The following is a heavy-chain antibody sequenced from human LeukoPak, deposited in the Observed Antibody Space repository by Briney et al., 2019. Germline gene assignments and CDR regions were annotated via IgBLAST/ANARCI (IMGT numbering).Heavy chain of an antibody. V-gene: IGHV3-21*01. Sequence: PGGSLRLSCAASGFSFSSYTMNWVRQAPGKGLEWVSSTYTSGTYIYYADSVKGRFTISRDNAKNSLYLQMNTLRAEDTAVYYCARSAPYWYCSGGTCYDDGFDIWGQGTMVTVSS. CDR1: GFSFSSYT. CDR2: TYTSGTYI. CDR3: ARSAPYWYCSGGTCYDDGFDI. J-gene: IGHJ3*02. D-gene: IGHD2-15*01.